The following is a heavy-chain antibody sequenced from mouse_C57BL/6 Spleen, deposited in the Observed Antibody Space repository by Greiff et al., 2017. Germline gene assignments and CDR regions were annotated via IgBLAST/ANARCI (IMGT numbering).Heavy chain of an antibody. J-gene: IGHJ4*01. CDR2: INYDGSST. Sequence: EVQLVESEGGLVQPGSSMKLSCTASGFTFSDYYMAWVRQVPEKGLEWVANINYDGSSTYYLDSLKSRFIISRDNAKNILYLQMSSLKSEDTATYYCARETDSYAMDYWGQGTSVTVSS. CDR1: GFTFSDYY. CDR3: ARETDSYAMDY. V-gene: IGHV5-16*01. D-gene: IGHD2-13*01.